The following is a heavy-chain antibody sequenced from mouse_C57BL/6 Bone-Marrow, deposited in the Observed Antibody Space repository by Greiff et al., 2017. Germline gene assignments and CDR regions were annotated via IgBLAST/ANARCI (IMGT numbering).Heavy chain of an antibody. CDR1: GYTFTSYW. D-gene: IGHD1-1*01. J-gene: IGHJ4*01. CDR3: AREDYCSSLDAMDY. CDR2: IDPSDSYT. V-gene: IGHV1-50*01. Sequence: QVQLQQPGAELVKPGASVKLSCKASGYTFTSYWMQWVKQRPGQGLEWIGEIDPSDSYTYYNQKFKGQATLTVDTSSSTAYMQLSSLTSENSAVYDCAREDYCSSLDAMDYWGQGTSVTVSA.